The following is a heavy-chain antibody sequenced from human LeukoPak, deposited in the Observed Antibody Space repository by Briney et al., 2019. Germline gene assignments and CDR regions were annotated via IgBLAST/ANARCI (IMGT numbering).Heavy chain of an antibody. V-gene: IGHV3-7*01. D-gene: IGHD3-10*01. CDR1: GFTFSPYW. Sequence: PGGSLRLSCAASGFTFSPYWMSWVRQAPGKGLEWVATIKEDGSEEYYVNSVKGRFTISRDNAKNSLYLQMSSLRAEDTAVHYCARLAPYYGTGIIWGQGTVVTVSS. CDR2: IKEDGSEE. J-gene: IGHJ3*02. CDR3: ARLAPYYGTGII.